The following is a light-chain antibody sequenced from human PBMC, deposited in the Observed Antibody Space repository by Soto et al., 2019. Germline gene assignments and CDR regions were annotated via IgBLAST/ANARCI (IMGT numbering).Light chain of an antibody. V-gene: IGKV3-15*01. CDR2: GAS. J-gene: IGKJ1*01. Sequence: EIVMTQSPATLSVSPGERATLSCRASQSVSSNVAWYQQKPGQAPRLLIYGASTRATGIPSRFSGSGSGTKFTLTISILQSEDFAVYYCQQYNNWVTFGQGTKVEIK. CDR1: QSVSSN. CDR3: QQYNNWVT.